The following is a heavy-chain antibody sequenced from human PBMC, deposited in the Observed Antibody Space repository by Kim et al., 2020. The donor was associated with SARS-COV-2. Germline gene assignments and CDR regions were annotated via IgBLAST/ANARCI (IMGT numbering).Heavy chain of an antibody. Sequence: SVKVSCKASGGTFSSYAISWVRQAPGQGLEWMGGIIPIFGTANYAQKFQGRVTITADESTSTAYMELSSLRSEDTAVYYCARDHGIAALRGVNWFDPWGQGTLVTVSS. D-gene: IGHD6-13*01. V-gene: IGHV1-69*13. CDR3: ARDHGIAALRGVNWFDP. J-gene: IGHJ5*02. CDR2: IIPIFGTA. CDR1: GGTFSSYA.